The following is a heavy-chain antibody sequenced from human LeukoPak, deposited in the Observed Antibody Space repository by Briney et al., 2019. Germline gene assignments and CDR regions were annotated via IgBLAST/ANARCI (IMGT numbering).Heavy chain of an antibody. Sequence: ASVTVSCKASGYTFTAYYLHWLRQAPGQGLEWVGWINPHSGGTNFAQNFQGRVTMTRDTSISTAYMELSRMRSHDTAVYYCATKTIPGITVAGTAFHVWGQGTLVTVSS. D-gene: IGHD6-19*01. CDR3: ATKTIPGITVAGTAFHV. J-gene: IGHJ3*01. V-gene: IGHV1-2*02. CDR2: INPHSGGT. CDR1: GYTFTAYY.